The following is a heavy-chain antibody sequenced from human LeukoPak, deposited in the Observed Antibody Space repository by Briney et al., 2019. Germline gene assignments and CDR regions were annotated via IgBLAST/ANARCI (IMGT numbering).Heavy chain of an antibody. CDR3: ASEGMAAAGFP. Sequence: ASGKSFGNGSGHTITSNNMHWVRQATGQGLEWMGWINPNSGGTDYAQRFQGMVTMTRDTSISTAYMELSRLRSDDTAVYYCASEGMAAAGFPWGQGTLVTVSS. V-gene: IGHV1-2*02. CDR2: INPNSGGT. D-gene: IGHD6-13*01. CDR1: GHTITSNN. J-gene: IGHJ5*02.